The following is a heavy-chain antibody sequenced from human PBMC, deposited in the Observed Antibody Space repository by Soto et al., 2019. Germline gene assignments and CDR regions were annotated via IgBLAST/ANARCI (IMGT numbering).Heavy chain of an antibody. D-gene: IGHD2-8*01. Sequence: PGGSLRLSCEASGFTFSIYGMHWVRQAPGKGLEWVAFISYDGSNKYYADSVKGRFTISRENSKNMVYLQMNSLRAEDTAVYYCAKETNRDYIDAYYPGDYWGLGTLVTVSS. CDR1: GFTFSIYG. V-gene: IGHV3-30*18. CDR2: ISYDGSNK. J-gene: IGHJ4*02. CDR3: AKETNRDYIDAYYPGDY.